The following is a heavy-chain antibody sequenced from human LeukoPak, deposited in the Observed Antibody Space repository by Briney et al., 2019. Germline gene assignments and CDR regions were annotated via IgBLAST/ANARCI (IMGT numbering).Heavy chain of an antibody. CDR3: TRLARSITMVRGVILIYYYYYGMDV. D-gene: IGHD3-10*01. Sequence: GGSLKLSCAASGFTFSGSAMHWVRQASGKGLEWVGRIRSKANSYATAYAASVKGRFTISRDDSKNTAYLQMNSLKTEDTVVYYCTRLARSITMVRGVILIYYYYYGMDVWGKGTTVTVSS. J-gene: IGHJ6*04. CDR1: GFTFSGSA. CDR2: IRSKANSYAT. V-gene: IGHV3-73*01.